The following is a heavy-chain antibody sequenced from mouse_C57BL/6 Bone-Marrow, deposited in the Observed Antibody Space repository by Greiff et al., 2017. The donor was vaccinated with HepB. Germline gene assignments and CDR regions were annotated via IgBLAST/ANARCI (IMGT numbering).Heavy chain of an antibody. CDR1: GYTFTDYY. CDR2: IYPGSGNT. V-gene: IGHV1-84*01. CDR3: ARWGFGNGSSLWYFDV. Sequence: LQESGPELVKPGASVKISCKASGYTFTDYYINWVKQRPGQGLEWIGWIYPGSGNTKYNEKFKGKATLTVDTSSSTAYMQLSSLTSEDSAVYFCARWGFGNGSSLWYFDVWGTGTTVTVSS. J-gene: IGHJ1*03. D-gene: IGHD1-1*01.